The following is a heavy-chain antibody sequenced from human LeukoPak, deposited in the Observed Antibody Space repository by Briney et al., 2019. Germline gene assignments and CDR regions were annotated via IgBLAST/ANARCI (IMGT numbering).Heavy chain of an antibody. V-gene: IGHV3-9*01. CDR2: ISSNSGSI. CDR1: GFTFDDYA. D-gene: IGHD6-13*01. CDR3: AKVAAPSSAQVSQNFDY. Sequence: GRSLRLSCAASGFTFDDYAMHWVPQAPGRGLEGVTNISSNSGSIGYADSVKGRFTISRDNVKNSLYLQMNSLRAEDTALYYCAKVAAPSSAQVSQNFDYWGQGTLVTVSS. J-gene: IGHJ4*02.